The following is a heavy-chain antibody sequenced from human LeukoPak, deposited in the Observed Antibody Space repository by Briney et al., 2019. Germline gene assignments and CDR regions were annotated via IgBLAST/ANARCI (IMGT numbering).Heavy chain of an antibody. V-gene: IGHV4-59*12. CDR2: IYYSGRT. D-gene: IGHD6-6*01. Sequence: SETLSLTCTVSGGSISSYYWNWIRQPPGKGLEWIGYIYYSGRTNYNPSLKSRVTISVDTSKNQFSLKLSSVTAADTAVYYCARWADKSSNSSRVAFDIWGQGTMVTVSS. J-gene: IGHJ3*02. CDR3: ARWADKSSNSSRVAFDI. CDR1: GGSISSYY.